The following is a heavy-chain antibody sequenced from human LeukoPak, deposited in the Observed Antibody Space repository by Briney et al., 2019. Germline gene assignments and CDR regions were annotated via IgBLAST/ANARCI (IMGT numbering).Heavy chain of an antibody. CDR3: ARLDYGAYRGAFDI. V-gene: IGHV5-51*01. J-gene: IGHJ3*02. CDR1: GYNFTTYW. CDR2: IYPGDSDT. Sequence: GESLKVSCKGSGYNFTTYWIGWVRQMPGKGLEWMGIIYPGDSDTRYSPSFQGQVTISADKSISTAYLQWSSLKASDTAMYYCARLDYGAYRGAFDIWGQGTMVTVSS. D-gene: IGHD4-17*01.